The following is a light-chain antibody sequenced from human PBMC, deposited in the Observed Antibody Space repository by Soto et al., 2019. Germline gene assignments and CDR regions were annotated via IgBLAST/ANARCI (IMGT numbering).Light chain of an antibody. CDR2: DAS. CDR1: QDISKN. CDR3: QQYDNLLPIT. Sequence: IQMTQSPSSLSASVGDRVTITCQASQDISKNLNWYQQKPGKAPKLLIYDASSLQTGVPSRFSGSGSATHFTLTITSLQTEDIATYYGQQYDNLLPITFGQGTRLEIK. V-gene: IGKV1-33*01. J-gene: IGKJ5*01.